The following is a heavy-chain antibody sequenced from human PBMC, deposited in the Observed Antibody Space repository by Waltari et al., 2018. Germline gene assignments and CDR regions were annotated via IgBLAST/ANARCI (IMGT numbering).Heavy chain of an antibody. CDR3: ATYIGASIGTAAFDV. CDR2: ISYSGAT. D-gene: IGHD3-16*01. CDR1: GGSITSNRHY. Sequence: QLHLQESGPGLVKPSDTLSVTCSVSGGSITSNRHYRGWVRQPPGKGLEWTATISYSGATYNNPSLKSRVTISVDTSKNQFSLKLSSVTAADTAVYYCATYIGASIGTAAFDVWGQGTMVTVSS. V-gene: IGHV4-39*01. J-gene: IGHJ3*01.